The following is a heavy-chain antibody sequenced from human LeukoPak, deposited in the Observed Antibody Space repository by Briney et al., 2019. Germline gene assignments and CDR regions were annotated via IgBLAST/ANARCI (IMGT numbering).Heavy chain of an antibody. V-gene: IGHV1-8*02. D-gene: IGHD6-19*01. CDR1: GYTFTGDY. Sequence: ASVKVSCKASGYTFTGDYIHWVRQATGQGLEWMGWMNPNSGNTGYAQKFQGRVTMTRNTSISTAYMELSSLRSEDTAVYYCARCVAGPLDWGQGTLVTVSS. J-gene: IGHJ1*01. CDR2: MNPNSGNT. CDR3: ARCVAGPLD.